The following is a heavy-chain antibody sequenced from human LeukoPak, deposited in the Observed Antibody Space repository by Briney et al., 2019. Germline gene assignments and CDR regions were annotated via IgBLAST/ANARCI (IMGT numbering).Heavy chain of an antibody. V-gene: IGHV5-51*01. J-gene: IGHJ3*02. CDR3: TRSPRDGYHDAFDI. D-gene: IGHD5-24*01. CDR2: IYPGDSET. CDR1: GYTFPTYW. Sequence: GESLKISCKGSGYTFPTYWIDWVRQMPGKGLEWMGMIYPGDSETRYSPSFQGQVTISADKSITTAYLQWGRLKASDTAMYYCTRSPRDGYHDAFDIWGQGTMVTVFS.